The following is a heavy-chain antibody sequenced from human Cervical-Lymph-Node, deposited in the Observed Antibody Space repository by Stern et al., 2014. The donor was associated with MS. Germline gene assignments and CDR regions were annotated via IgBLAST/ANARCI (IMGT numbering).Heavy chain of an antibody. CDR1: GFSFSDFY. J-gene: IGHJ4*02. CDR3: SRDSSGDY. Sequence: VQLVESGGGLVPPGGSLRLSCAASGFSFSDFYMDWVRQAPGKGLECVGRSRIKANSHTTGYAASGKGRFTISRDDSKNSLYLQMNSLKTEDTAVYYCSRDSSGDYWGPGTLVTVSS. V-gene: IGHV3-72*01. CDR2: SRIKANSHTT.